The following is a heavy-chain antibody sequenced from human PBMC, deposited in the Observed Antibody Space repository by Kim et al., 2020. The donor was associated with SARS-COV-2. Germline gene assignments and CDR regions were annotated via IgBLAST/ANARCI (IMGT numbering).Heavy chain of an antibody. V-gene: IGHV1-69*13. CDR1: GGTFSSYA. J-gene: IGHJ6*02. Sequence: SVKVSCKASGGTFSSYAISWVRQAPGQGLEWMGGIIPIFGTANYAQKFRGRVTITADESTSTAYMELSSLRSEDTAVYYCARVGYGSGSYYNVYYYGMDVWGQGTTVTVSS. CDR3: ARVGYGSGSYYNVYYYGMDV. CDR2: IIPIFGTA. D-gene: IGHD3-10*01.